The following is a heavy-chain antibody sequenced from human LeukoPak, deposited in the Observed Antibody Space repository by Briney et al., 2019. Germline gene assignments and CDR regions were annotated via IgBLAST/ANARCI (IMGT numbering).Heavy chain of an antibody. Sequence: PSETLSLTCTVSGGSISSYYWSWIRQPPGKGLEWIGYIYYSGSTNYNPSLKSRVTISVDTSKNQFSLKLSSVTAADTAVYYCARDGAVAGTNYYYGMDVWGQGTTVTVSS. CDR2: IYYSGST. CDR1: GGSISSYY. D-gene: IGHD6-19*01. J-gene: IGHJ6*02. V-gene: IGHV4-59*01. CDR3: ARDGAVAGTNYYYGMDV.